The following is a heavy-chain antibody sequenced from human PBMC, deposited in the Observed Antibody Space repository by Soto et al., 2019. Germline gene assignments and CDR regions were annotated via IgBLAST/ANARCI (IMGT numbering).Heavy chain of an antibody. CDR1: GYSFTSYW. Sequence: GESLKISPKGSGYSFTSYWIGWARQMPGKGLEWMGIIYPGASDTRYSPSFQGQVTISAEKSIRTAYLQLSSLKASDAAMYYCARGLVSLYYYGLDVWGQGTTVTVS. D-gene: IGHD3-10*01. CDR3: ARGLVSLYYYGLDV. J-gene: IGHJ6*02. CDR2: IYPGASDT. V-gene: IGHV5-51*01.